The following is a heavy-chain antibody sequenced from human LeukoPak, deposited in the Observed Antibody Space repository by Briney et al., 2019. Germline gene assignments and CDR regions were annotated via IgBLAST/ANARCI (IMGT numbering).Heavy chain of an antibody. CDR3: ARQVVTLSSDAFDI. D-gene: IGHD2-21*02. J-gene: IGHJ3*02. CDR2: INSDGRSR. V-gene: IGHV3-74*01. CDR1: GFTFSSYW. Sequence: GGSLRLSCAASGFTFSSYWMHWVRQVPGKGLVWVSRINSDGRSRSYADSVKGRLTISRDNAKNTLYLQMNSLRAEDTAVYYCARQVVTLSSDAFDIWGQGTMVTVSS.